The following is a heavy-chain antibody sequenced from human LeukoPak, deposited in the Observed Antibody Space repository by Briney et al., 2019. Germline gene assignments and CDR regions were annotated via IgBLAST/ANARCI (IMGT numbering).Heavy chain of an antibody. CDR2: ILYSGTT. Sequence: SETLSLTCSISGGSISSYYWNWIRQSPGKGLEWIGYILYSGTTNYNPSLKSRVTISVDTSKNQLSLKLNSVTAADTAVYYCARDSGGPYDSSGFDYWGQGTLVTVSS. V-gene: IGHV4-59*01. J-gene: IGHJ4*02. CDR3: ARDSGGPYDSSGFDY. D-gene: IGHD3-22*01. CDR1: GGSISSYY.